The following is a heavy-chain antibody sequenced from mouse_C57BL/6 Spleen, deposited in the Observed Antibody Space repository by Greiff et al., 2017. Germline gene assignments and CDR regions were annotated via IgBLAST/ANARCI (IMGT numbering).Heavy chain of an antibody. D-gene: IGHD2-4*01. CDR2: IYPGSGST. V-gene: IGHV1-55*01. J-gene: IGHJ2*01. Sequence: QVQLQQPGAELVKPGASVKMSCKASGYTFTSYWITWVKQRPGQGLEWIGDIYPGSGSTNYNEKFKSKATLTVDTASSTAYMQLISLTSEDSAVYYCAKGDYDQGCNYWGQGTTLTVSS. CDR1: GYTFTSYW. CDR3: AKGDYDQGCNY.